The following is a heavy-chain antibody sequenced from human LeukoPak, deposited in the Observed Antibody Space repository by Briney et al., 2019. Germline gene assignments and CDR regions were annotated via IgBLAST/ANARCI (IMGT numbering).Heavy chain of an antibody. CDR3: AMGDYGRYAFNF. CDR1: GFTFRNFY. V-gene: IGHV3-11*01. J-gene: IGHJ3*01. CDR2: VSPSGTTI. Sequence: GGSLRLSCAASGFTFRNFYMSWIRQAPGKGLEWVSYVSPSGTTIYYADSLKGRFAISRDNDKESLTLQMTSLRAEDTAVYYCAMGDYGRYAFNFWGQGTMVAVSS. D-gene: IGHD4/OR15-4a*01.